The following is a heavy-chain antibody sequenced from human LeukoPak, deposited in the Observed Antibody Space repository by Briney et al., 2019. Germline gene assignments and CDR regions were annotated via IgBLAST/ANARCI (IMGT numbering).Heavy chain of an antibody. CDR2: INSSCSHI. D-gene: IGHD3-22*01. CDR3: ARVGGGAKIAVVIEVLEVAYYFDY. Sequence: GGSVSLFCAASGFIFSSYSMNWVRQAPGKALVGVSYINSSCSHIFYADSVKGRFTIARDNAKNSLYLQMNSLRAEDTAVYYCARVGGGAKIAVVIEVLEVAYYFDYWGQGTLVTVSS. CDR1: GFIFSSYS. J-gene: IGHJ4*02. V-gene: IGHV3-21*05.